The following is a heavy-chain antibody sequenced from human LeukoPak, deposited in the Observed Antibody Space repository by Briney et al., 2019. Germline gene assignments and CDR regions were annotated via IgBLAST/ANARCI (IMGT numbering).Heavy chain of an antibody. V-gene: IGHV3-15*01. CDR1: GFTFSNAW. CDR3: TAGTGTSDFDY. Sequence: GGSLRLSCAASGFTFSNAWMSWVRQAPGKGLEWVGRVKSKTDGGTTDYAAPVKGRFTISRDDSKDTVDLQMSSLKTEDTAVYYCTAGTGTSDFDYWGQGTLVTVSS. D-gene: IGHD1-7*01. J-gene: IGHJ4*02. CDR2: VKSKTDGGTT.